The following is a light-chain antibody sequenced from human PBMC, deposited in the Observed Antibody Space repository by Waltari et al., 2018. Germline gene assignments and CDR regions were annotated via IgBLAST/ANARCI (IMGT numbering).Light chain of an antibody. CDR1: QSISRF. V-gene: IGKV1-39*01. CDR3: QQSSSTAFT. J-gene: IGKJ3*01. CDR2: AAS. Sequence: DIQMTQSPSSLSASVGDRVTITCRASQSISRFLNWYQQKPGKAPKLLLYAASSLQSGVPSRFSGSGSGTDFTLTISSLQAEDFATYYCQQSSSTAFTFGPGTKVDIK.